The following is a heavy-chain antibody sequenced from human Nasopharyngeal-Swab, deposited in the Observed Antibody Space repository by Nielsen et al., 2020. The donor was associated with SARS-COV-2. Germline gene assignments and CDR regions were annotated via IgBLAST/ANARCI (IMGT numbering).Heavy chain of an antibody. J-gene: IGHJ3*02. V-gene: IGHV3-74*01. D-gene: IGHD3-22*01. CDR2: INSDGSST. CDR1: GFTFSSYW. CDR3: ARVRGDYDSSGYYYHDGAFDI. Sequence: GGSLRLSCAASGFTFSSYWMHWVRQAPGKGLVWVSRINSDGSSTSYADSVKGRFTISRDNAKNTLYLQMNSLRAEGTAVYYCARVRGDYDSSGYYYHDGAFDIWGQGTMVTVSS.